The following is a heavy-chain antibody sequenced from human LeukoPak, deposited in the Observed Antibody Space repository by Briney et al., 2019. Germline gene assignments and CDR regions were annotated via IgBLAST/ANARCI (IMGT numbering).Heavy chain of an antibody. CDR2: ISYDGSNK. CDR3: ARPKQNYDILTGYMTELGY. Sequence: GGSLRLSCAASGFTLSSYAMHWVRQAPGKGLEWMAVISYDGSNKYYADSVKGRFTISRDNSKNTLYLQMNSLRAEDTAVYYCARPKQNYDILTGYMTELGYWGQGTLVTVSS. CDR1: GFTLSSYA. D-gene: IGHD3-9*01. J-gene: IGHJ4*02. V-gene: IGHV3-30*04.